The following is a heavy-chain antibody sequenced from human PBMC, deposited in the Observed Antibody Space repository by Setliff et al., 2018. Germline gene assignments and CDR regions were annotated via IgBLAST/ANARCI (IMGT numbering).Heavy chain of an antibody. J-gene: IGHJ4*02. CDR3: ARSGWLREYYFDY. CDR2: INPNSGGT. V-gene: IGHV1-2*04. D-gene: IGHD5-12*01. CDR1: GYTFTSDD. Sequence: ASVKVSCKASGYTFTSDDINWVRQAPGQGLEWMGWINPNSGGTNYAQKFQGWVTMTRDTSISTAYMELSRLRSDDTAVYYCARSGWLREYYFDYWGQGTLVTVSS.